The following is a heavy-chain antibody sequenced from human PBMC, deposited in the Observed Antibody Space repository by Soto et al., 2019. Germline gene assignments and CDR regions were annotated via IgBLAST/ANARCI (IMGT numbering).Heavy chain of an antibody. CDR2: INPNRGGT. Sequence: QVQLVQSGAEVKKPGASVRVSCKASGYTFTGYYIHWVRQAPGQGPEWMAWINPNRGGTNLAQNFQGRVSVTRDTSVSTVYMDLTSLTSDDTAVYYCARGFYGSDYYGMDVWGQGTTVTVSS. J-gene: IGHJ6*02. D-gene: IGHD3-10*01. V-gene: IGHV1-2*02. CDR3: ARGFYGSDYYGMDV. CDR1: GYTFTGYY.